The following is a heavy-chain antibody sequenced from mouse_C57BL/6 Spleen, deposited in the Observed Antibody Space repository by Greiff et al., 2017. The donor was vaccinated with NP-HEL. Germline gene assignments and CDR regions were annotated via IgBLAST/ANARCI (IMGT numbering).Heavy chain of an antibody. CDR2: IYPGSGST. Sequence: VQLQQSGAELVKPGASVKMSCKASGYTFTSYWITWVKQRPGQGLEWIGDIYPGSGSTTYNEKFKSKATLTVDTSSSTAYMQLSSLTSEDAAVYYCARRGYGNYEDFDYWGQGTTLTVSS. CDR3: ARRGYGNYEDFDY. J-gene: IGHJ2*01. D-gene: IGHD2-10*02. V-gene: IGHV1-55*01. CDR1: GYTFTSYW.